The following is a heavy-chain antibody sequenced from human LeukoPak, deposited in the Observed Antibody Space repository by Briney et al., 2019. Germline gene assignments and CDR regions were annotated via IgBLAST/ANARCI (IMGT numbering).Heavy chain of an antibody. CDR3: AKDRGSTWHWYLDL. Sequence: GGPLRLSCAASGSTFSSYVMSWVRQAPGMGLEWVSVISGSGDSTYYADSVKGRFTISRDNSKNTLYLQMNSLRAEDTAVYYCAKDRGSTWHWYLDLWGRGTLVTVSS. CDR2: ISGSGDST. J-gene: IGHJ2*01. V-gene: IGHV3-23*01. D-gene: IGHD6-13*01. CDR1: GSTFSSYV.